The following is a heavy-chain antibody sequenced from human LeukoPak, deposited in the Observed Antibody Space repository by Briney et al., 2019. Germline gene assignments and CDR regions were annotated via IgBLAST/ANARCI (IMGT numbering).Heavy chain of an antibody. V-gene: IGHV4-59*01. CDR2: IYYSGST. D-gene: IGHD3-22*01. J-gene: IGHJ4*02. CDR3: ARETYYYDSSCYYSRAQFDY. Sequence: SETLSLPCTVSGGCISSYYWSWLRQPPGTGLEGIGYIYYSGSTNYNPSLNSRVTISVDTSKIHFSLKLSSVTAADTAVYYCARETYYYDSSCYYSRAQFDYWGQGTLVTVSS. CDR1: GGCISSYY.